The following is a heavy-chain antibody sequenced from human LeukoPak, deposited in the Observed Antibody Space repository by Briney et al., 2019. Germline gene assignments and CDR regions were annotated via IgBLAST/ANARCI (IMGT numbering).Heavy chain of an antibody. D-gene: IGHD3-10*01. CDR1: GFTFSSYG. CDR3: ARDNSGSYSFVDY. V-gene: IGHV3-33*01. J-gene: IGHJ4*02. CDR2: IWNDGNDK. Sequence: GGSLRLSCEASGFTFSSYGMHWVRQAPGKGLERVAGIWNDGNDKYYADSVKGRFIISRDNSKNTLYLQMNSLRAEDTAVYYCARDNSGSYSFVDYWGQGTLVTVSS.